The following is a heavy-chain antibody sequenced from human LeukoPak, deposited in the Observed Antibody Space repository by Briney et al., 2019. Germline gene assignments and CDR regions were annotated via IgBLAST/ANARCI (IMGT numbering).Heavy chain of an antibody. D-gene: IGHD6-19*01. J-gene: IGHJ4*02. V-gene: IGHV1-46*01. CDR1: GYTFTSYF. Sequence: ASVKVSFKASGYTFTSYFMHWVRQAPGQGLEWMGVINPSDGSTSYAQKFQGRVTMTRDTSTSTVYMELSSLRSEDTAVYYCARDPPHATGWYSCLDYWGQGTRVTVSS. CDR3: ARDPPHATGWYSCLDY. CDR2: INPSDGST.